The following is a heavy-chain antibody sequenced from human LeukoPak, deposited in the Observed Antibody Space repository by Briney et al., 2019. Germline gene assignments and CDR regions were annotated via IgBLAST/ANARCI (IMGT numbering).Heavy chain of an antibody. CDR1: GFTFSIYG. V-gene: IGHV3-30*02. D-gene: IGHD3-9*01. Sequence: GGSLGLSCAASGFTFSIYGMHWVRQAPGKGLEWVAFIRYDGSNKYYPDSVKGRFTISRDNSKNMLYLQMNSLRAEDTAVYYCAKGSYYDILPGYMVYWGQGTLVTVSS. CDR2: IRYDGSNK. J-gene: IGHJ4*02. CDR3: AKGSYYDILPGYMVY.